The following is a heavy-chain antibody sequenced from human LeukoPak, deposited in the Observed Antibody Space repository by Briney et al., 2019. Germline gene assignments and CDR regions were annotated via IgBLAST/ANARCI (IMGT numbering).Heavy chain of an antibody. V-gene: IGHV4-4*07. CDR2: IYTSGST. CDR1: GGSISSYY. Sequence: SETLSLTCTVSGGSISSYYWSWIRQPAGKGLEWIGRIYTSGSTNYNPSLKSRDTMSVDTSKKPFSLRLSSVTAAGTAVYYCARDLGLGGYDLGLIYWGQGALVTVSS. D-gene: IGHD5-12*01. CDR3: ARDLGLGGYDLGLIY. J-gene: IGHJ4*02.